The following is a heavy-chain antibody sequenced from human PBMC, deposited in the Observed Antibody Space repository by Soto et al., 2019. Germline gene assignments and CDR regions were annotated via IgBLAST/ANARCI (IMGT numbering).Heavy chain of an antibody. Sequence: SVKVSCKASGGTFSSYAISWVRQAPGQGLEWMGGIIPIFGTANYAQKFQGRVTITADESTSTAYMELSSLRSEDTAVYYCARDPNYYDSSGYDHYWRQRTLVTVSS. CDR1: GGTFSSYA. J-gene: IGHJ4*02. CDR3: ARDPNYYDSSGYDHY. V-gene: IGHV1-69*13. D-gene: IGHD3-22*01. CDR2: IIPIFGTA.